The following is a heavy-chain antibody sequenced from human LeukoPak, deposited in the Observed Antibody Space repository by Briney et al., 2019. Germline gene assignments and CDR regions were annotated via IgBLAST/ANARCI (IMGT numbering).Heavy chain of an antibody. J-gene: IGHJ4*02. CDR2: IYPRDSDT. V-gene: IGHV5-51*01. CDR1: GSSFTSYS. Sequence: GESLKISCKGSGSSFTSYSIGWVRQMPGKGLEWMGIIYPRDSDTRYSPSFQGQVTISADKSISTAYLQWSSLKASDTAIYYCARTGYSSSSCDYWGQGTLVTVSS. D-gene: IGHD6-13*01. CDR3: ARTGYSSSSCDY.